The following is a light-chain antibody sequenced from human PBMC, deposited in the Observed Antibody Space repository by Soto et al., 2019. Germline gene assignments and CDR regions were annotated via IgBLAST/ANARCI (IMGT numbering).Light chain of an antibody. CDR1: SSDVGAYNY. CDR2: EVR. CDR3: SSYRRSTTFV. V-gene: IGLV2-14*01. J-gene: IGLJ1*01. Sequence: QSALTQPASVSGSPGQSITISCTGTSSDVGAYNYVSWYQQYPGRAPKVIIFEVRKRPSGVSTRFSGSKSGDTASLTISGLQAEDEAEYYCSSYRRSTTFVFGTGTKVTVL.